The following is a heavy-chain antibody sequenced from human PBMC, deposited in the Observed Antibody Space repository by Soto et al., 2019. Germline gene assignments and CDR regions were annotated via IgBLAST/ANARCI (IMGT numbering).Heavy chain of an antibody. J-gene: IGHJ6*02. Sequence: GGSLRLSCAASGFTFSSYDMHWVRQATGKGLEWVSAIGTAGDTYYPGSVKGRFTISRENAKNSLYLQMNSLRAGDTAVYYCARDRFRYCSSTSCSYYYYGMDVWGQGTTVTISS. D-gene: IGHD2-2*01. CDR3: ARDRFRYCSSTSCSYYYYGMDV. V-gene: IGHV3-13*04. CDR2: IGTAGDT. CDR1: GFTFSSYD.